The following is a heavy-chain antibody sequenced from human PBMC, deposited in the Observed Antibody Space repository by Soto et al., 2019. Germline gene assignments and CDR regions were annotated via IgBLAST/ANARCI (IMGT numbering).Heavy chain of an antibody. Sequence: QVQLVESGGGVVQPGRSLRLSCAASGFTFSSYGMHWVRQAPGKGLEWVAIIWYDGSNKYYADSVKGRFTISRENSKNTLYLQMNSLRAEDRAVYYCATEELGRTGSGFDYWGQGTLVTVSS. J-gene: IGHJ4*02. V-gene: IGHV3-33*01. CDR1: GFTFSSYG. D-gene: IGHD7-27*01. CDR2: IWYDGSNK. CDR3: ATEELGRTGSGFDY.